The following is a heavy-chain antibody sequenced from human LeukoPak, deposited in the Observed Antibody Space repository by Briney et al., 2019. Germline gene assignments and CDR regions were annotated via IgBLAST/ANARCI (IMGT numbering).Heavy chain of an antibody. V-gene: IGHV4-34*01. J-gene: IGHJ4*02. CDR2: INHSGST. Sequence: SETLSLTCAVYGGSFSGHYWSWIRQPPGKGLEWIVEINHSGSTNYNPSLKSRVTISVDTSKNQFSLKLSSVTAADTAVYYCARAYYHDSSGYYLGLDYWGQGTLVTVSS. D-gene: IGHD3-22*01. CDR1: GGSFSGHY. CDR3: ARAYYHDSSGYYLGLDY.